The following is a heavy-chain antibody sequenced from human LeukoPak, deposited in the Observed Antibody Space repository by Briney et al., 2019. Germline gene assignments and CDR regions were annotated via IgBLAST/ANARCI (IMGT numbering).Heavy chain of an antibody. CDR1: GFTFSTYW. J-gene: IGHJ4*02. CDR2: IKGDGSST. D-gene: IGHD4-17*01. CDR3: ARASTTVPNLLDY. V-gene: IGHV3-74*01. Sequence: GGSLRLSCAASGFTFSTYWMHWVRQAPGKGLVWVSRIKGDGSSTIYADSVKGRFAISRDNSKNTLYLQTSSLRAEDTAVYYCARASTTVPNLLDYWGQGTLVTVSS.